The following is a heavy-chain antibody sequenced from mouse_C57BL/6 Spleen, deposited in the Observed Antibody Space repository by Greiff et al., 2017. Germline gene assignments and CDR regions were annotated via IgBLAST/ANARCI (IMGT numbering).Heavy chain of an antibody. J-gene: IGHJ1*03. Sequence: EVKLMESGPELVKPGASVKISCKASGYSFTGYYMNWVKQSPEKSLEWIGEINPSTGGTTYNQKFKAKATLTVDKSSSTAYMQLKSLTSEDSAVYYCARYGEDWYFDVWGTGTTVTVSS. D-gene: IGHD1-1*01. CDR2: INPSTGGT. V-gene: IGHV1-42*01. CDR1: GYSFTGYY. CDR3: ARYGEDWYFDV.